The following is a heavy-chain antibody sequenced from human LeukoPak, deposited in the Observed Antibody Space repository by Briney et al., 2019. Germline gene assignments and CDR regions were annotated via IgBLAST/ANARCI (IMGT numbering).Heavy chain of an antibody. D-gene: IGHD2-2*01. Sequence: SETLSLTCTVSGGSISSSSYYWGWIRQPPGKGLEWIGSIYYSGSTYYNPSLKSRVTISVDTSKNQFSLKLSSVTAADTAVYYCARVPYQYYYDYWGQGTLVTVSS. CDR1: GGSISSSSYY. V-gene: IGHV4-39*01. CDR3: ARVPYQYYYDY. CDR2: IYYSGST. J-gene: IGHJ4*02.